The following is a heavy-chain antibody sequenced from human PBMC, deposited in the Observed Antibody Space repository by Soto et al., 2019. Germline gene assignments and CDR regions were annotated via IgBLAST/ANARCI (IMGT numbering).Heavy chain of an antibody. Sequence: ASVKVSCKASGYTFTSYAISWVRQAPGQGLEWMGGISVYNNKTNYAQKLQGRVTMTTDTSTSTAYMELRSLRSDDTAVYYCERALRYYSPFDYWGQGTLVTVSP. D-gene: IGHD2-15*01. J-gene: IGHJ4*02. CDR1: GYTFTSYA. V-gene: IGHV1-18*01. CDR3: ERALRYYSPFDY. CDR2: ISVYNNKT.